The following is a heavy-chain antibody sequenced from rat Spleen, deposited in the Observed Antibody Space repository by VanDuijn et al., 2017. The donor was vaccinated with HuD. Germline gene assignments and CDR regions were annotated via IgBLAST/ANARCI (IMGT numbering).Heavy chain of an antibody. J-gene: IGHJ1*01. CDR3: AKLPLALGWYFDF. Sequence: EVQLVESGGGLVQPGRSLKLSCAASGFTYSNYVMAWVRQAPTKGLEWVASISTGGGNTYYRDSVKGRFTISRDNAKNTLYLQMDSLRSEDTATYYCAKLPLALGWYFDFWGPGTMVTVSS. CDR1: GFTYSNYV. D-gene: IGHD5-1*01. CDR2: ISTGGGNT. V-gene: IGHV5S13*01.